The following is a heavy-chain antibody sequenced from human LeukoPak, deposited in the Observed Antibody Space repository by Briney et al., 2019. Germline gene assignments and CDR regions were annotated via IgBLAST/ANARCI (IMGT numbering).Heavy chain of an antibody. CDR1: GDSVSSNSAA. J-gene: IGHJ5*02. CDR2: TYYRSKWYN. D-gene: IGHD3-10*01. Sequence: SQTLSLTCAISGDSVSSNSAAWNWIRQSPSRGLEWLGRTYYRSKWYNDYAVSVKSRITINPDTSKNQFSLQLNSVTPEDTAVYYCARERRELLWFGELLQNWFDPWGQGTLVTASS. V-gene: IGHV6-1*01. CDR3: ARERRELLWFGELLQNWFDP.